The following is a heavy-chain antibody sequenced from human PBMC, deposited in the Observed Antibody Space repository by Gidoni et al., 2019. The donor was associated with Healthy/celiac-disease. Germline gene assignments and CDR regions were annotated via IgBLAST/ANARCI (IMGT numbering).Heavy chain of an antibody. CDR1: GYSFTSYW. Sequence: EVQLVQSGAEVKKPGESLKISCTGSGYSFTSYWIGWVCQMPGKGLDWMGIIYPGDSDTRHSPSFQGKVTISADKSISTAYLQWSSLKASDTAMYYCARVGYCSSTSCDRYFQHWGQGTLVTVSS. J-gene: IGHJ1*01. CDR3: ARVGYCSSTSCDRYFQH. V-gene: IGHV5-51*03. D-gene: IGHD2-2*01. CDR2: IYPGDSDT.